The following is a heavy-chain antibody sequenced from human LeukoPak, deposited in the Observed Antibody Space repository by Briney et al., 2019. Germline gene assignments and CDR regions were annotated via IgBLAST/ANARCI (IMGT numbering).Heavy chain of an antibody. CDR1: GFTFSDYY. V-gene: IGHV3-11*05. CDR3: ARAGYSGSYVDAFDI. Sequence: KTGGSLRLSCAASGFTFSDYYMSWIRQAPGKGLEWVSYISSSSSYTNYADSVKGRFTISRDNAKNSLYLQMNSLRAEDTAVYYCARAGYSGSYVDAFDIWGQGTMVTVSS. D-gene: IGHD1-26*01. CDR2: ISSSSSYT. J-gene: IGHJ3*02.